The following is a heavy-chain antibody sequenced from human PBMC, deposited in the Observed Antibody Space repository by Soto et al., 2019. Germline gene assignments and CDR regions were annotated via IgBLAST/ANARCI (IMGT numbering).Heavy chain of an antibody. V-gene: IGHV1-69*06. Sequence: QVQLVQSGAEVKKPGSSVKVSCKASGGTFSSYAISWVRRAPGQGLEWMGGIIPIFGTANYAQKFQGRVTITADKSTSTAYMELSSLRSEDTAVYYCARGGGAAAGSEDYYYGMDVWGQGTTVTVSS. CDR1: GGTFSSYA. J-gene: IGHJ6*02. CDR2: IIPIFGTA. D-gene: IGHD6-13*01. CDR3: ARGGGAAAGSEDYYYGMDV.